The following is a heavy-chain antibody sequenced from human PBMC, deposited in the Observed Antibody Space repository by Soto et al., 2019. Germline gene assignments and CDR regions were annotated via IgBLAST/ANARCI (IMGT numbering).Heavy chain of an antibody. CDR3: ARVGAAGYYYDSSAYS. Sequence: SETLSLTCSVSGASISSTSHYWNWIRQHPGKGLEWIGYIYYSGSTSYSPSLRSRVTISVDTSKNQFSLRLTSVTAADTAVYYCARVGAAGYYYDSSAYSWGQGTLVTVPQ. J-gene: IGHJ4*02. CDR1: GASISSTSHY. D-gene: IGHD3-22*01. CDR2: IYYSGST. V-gene: IGHV4-31*03.